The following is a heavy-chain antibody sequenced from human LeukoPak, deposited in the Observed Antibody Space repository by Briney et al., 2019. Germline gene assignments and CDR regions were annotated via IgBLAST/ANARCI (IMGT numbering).Heavy chain of an antibody. CDR3: ARDITPPAGYYYYGMDV. CDR2: IIPIFGTA. J-gene: IGHJ6*02. D-gene: IGHD6-13*01. V-gene: IGHV1-69*01. Sequence: SVKVSCKASGGTFSSYAISWVRQAPGQGLEWMGGIIPIFGTANYAQKFQGRVTITADESTSTAYMGLSSLRSEDTAVYYCARDITPPAGYYYYGMDVWGQGTTVTVSS. CDR1: GGTFSSYA.